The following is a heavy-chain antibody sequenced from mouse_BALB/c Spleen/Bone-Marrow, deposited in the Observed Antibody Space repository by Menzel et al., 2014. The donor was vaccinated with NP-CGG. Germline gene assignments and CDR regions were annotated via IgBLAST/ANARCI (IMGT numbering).Heavy chain of an antibody. CDR3: ARRGSNHWYFDV. Sequence: EVQVVESGGGLVQPGGSRKLSCAASGFTFSSFGMHWVRQAPEKGLEWVAYISSGSSTIYYADTVKGRFTISRDNPKNTLFLQTTSLRSEDTAMYYCARRGSNHWYFDVWGAGTTVTVSS. J-gene: IGHJ1*01. D-gene: IGHD1-1*01. CDR1: GFTFSSFG. CDR2: ISSGSSTI. V-gene: IGHV5-17*02.